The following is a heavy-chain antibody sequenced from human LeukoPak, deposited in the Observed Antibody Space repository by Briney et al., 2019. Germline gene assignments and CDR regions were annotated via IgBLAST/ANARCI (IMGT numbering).Heavy chain of an antibody. V-gene: IGHV3-23*01. D-gene: IGHD3-22*01. CDR3: AKDWDSSGYFDY. Sequence: PGGSLRLSCAASGFTFSSYAMSWVRQAPGKGLEWVSAISGGGGSTKYADSVKGRFTISRDNSKNTLHLQMNSLRAEDTAVYYCAKDWDSSGYFDYWGQGTLVTVSS. CDR2: ISGGGGST. CDR1: GFTFSSYA. J-gene: IGHJ4*02.